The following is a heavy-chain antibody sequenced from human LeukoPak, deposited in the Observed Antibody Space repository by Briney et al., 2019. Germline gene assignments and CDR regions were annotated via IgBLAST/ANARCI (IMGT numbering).Heavy chain of an antibody. CDR1: GGSISTSRHY. CDR2: MYYSGST. V-gene: IGHV4-39*07. J-gene: IGHJ4*02. Sequence: SETLSLTCTVSGGSISTSRHYWGWIHQPPGKGLEWIGSMYYSGSTYYDPSLKSRVTISIDTSKNQFSLKLRSVTAADTAVYHCARLVYDSRGYYFDYWGQGTLVTVSS. D-gene: IGHD3-22*01. CDR3: ARLVYDSRGYYFDY.